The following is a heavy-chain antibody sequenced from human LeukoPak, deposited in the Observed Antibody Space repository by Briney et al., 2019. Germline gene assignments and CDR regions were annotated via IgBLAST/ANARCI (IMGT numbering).Heavy chain of an antibody. Sequence: GGSLRLSCAASGFTFSRYGMHWVRQAPGKGLEWVAFIRYDRSEKYYVHSVEGRFTISRDNSKDTLFLQMNSLRPEDTAFYYCAKDPVGASVGGDYWGQGTLVTVSS. CDR3: AKDPVGASVGGDY. D-gene: IGHD1-26*01. V-gene: IGHV3-30*02. J-gene: IGHJ4*02. CDR1: GFTFSRYG. CDR2: IRYDRSEK.